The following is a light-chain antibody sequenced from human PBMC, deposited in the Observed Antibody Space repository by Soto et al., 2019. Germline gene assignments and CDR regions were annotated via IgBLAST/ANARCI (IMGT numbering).Light chain of an antibody. CDR1: QTISSW. CDR2: KAS. CDR3: QHYNSYSEA. J-gene: IGKJ1*01. V-gene: IGKV1-5*03. Sequence: DIHMTQSPSTLSGSVGYIVTITCRASQTISSWLAWYQQKPGKAPKLLIYKASTLKSGVPSRFSGSGSGTEFTLTISSLQPDDFATYYCQHYNSYSEAFGQGNMVDIK.